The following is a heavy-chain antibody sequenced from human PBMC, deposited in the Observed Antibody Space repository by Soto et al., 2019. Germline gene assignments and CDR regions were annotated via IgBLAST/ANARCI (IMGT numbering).Heavy chain of an antibody. CDR2: IYYTGRT. Sequence: QVQLQESGPGLVQPSQTLSLTCSVSGGYISSDDYYWTWIRQPPGEGLEWIGYIYYTGRTSSTPSLESRVTIPIDTSKNQFSLKLSSVSAADTAVYYCAREGSSSPEYFDFWGPGTLVTVSS. J-gene: IGHJ4*02. CDR3: AREGSSSPEYFDF. D-gene: IGHD2-15*01. CDR1: GGYISSDDYY. V-gene: IGHV4-30-4*01.